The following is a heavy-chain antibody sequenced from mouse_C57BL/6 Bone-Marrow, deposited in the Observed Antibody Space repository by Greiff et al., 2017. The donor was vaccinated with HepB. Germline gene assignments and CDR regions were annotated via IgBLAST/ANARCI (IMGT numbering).Heavy chain of an antibody. CDR2: IWSGGST. Sequence: QVQLKESGPGLVQPSQSLSITCTVSGFSLTSYGVHWVRQSPGKGLEWLGVIWSGGSTDNNAAFISRLSISKDNSKIQVFFKMNSLQADDTAIYYCARAVYRSYVWFAYWGQGTLVTVSA. V-gene: IGHV2-2*01. CDR1: GFSLTSYG. CDR3: ARAVYRSYVWFAY. D-gene: IGHD1-1*01. J-gene: IGHJ3*01.